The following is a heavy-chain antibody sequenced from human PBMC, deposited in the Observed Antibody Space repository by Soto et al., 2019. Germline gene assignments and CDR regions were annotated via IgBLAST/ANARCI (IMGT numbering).Heavy chain of an antibody. J-gene: IGHJ4*02. CDR3: ASGNGYNCDY. CDR1: GGTFSSSA. D-gene: IGHD5-12*01. Sequence: SVNVSCNAPGGTFSSSAISMMRQAPGQWLGWMGGIIPIFGTANYAQKFQGRVTITADESTSTAYMELSSLRSEDTAVYYCASGNGYNCDYWGQRSLVTVSS. V-gene: IGHV1-69*13. CDR2: IIPIFGTA.